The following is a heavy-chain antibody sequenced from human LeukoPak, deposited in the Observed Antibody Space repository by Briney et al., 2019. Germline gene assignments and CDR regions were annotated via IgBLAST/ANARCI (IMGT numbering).Heavy chain of an antibody. Sequence: GGSLRLSCAAAGFTFSSYSMNWVRQAPGKGLEWVAVISYDGSNKYYADSVKGRFTISRDNSKNTLYLQMNSLRAEDTAVYYCAKGIGELRMGNYYYYGMDVWGQGTTVTVSS. CDR3: AKGIGELRMGNYYYYGMDV. J-gene: IGHJ6*02. D-gene: IGHD3-10*01. CDR1: GFTFSSYS. CDR2: ISYDGSNK. V-gene: IGHV3-30*18.